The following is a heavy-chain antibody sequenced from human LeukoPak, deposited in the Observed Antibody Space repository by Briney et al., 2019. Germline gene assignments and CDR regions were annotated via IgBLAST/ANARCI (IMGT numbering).Heavy chain of an antibody. CDR1: GFTFSSYA. J-gene: IGHJ4*02. CDR3: AKDAYGGGLKD. Sequence: GGSLRLSCAASGFTFSSYAMHWVRQAPGKGLEWVAVISYDGSNIHYVDSVKGRFTISRDNAKNSLYLQMNSLRAEDMALYYCAKDAYGGGLKDWGQGTLVTVSS. CDR2: ISYDGSNI. D-gene: IGHD3-16*01. V-gene: IGHV3-30*04.